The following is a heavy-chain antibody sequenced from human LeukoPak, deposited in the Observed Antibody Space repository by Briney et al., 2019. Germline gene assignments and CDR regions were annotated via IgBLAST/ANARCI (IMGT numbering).Heavy chain of an antibody. D-gene: IGHD5-18*01. Sequence: AATLSLTCTVSGGSISSEYWSWIRQPPGKGLEWIGYIYYSGSTNYNPSLKSRVTISVDTSKNQFSLKLSSVTAADTAVYYCATVDTDDAFDIWGQGTMVTVSS. CDR2: IYYSGST. CDR1: GGSISSEY. CDR3: ATVDTDDAFDI. V-gene: IGHV4-59*12. J-gene: IGHJ3*02.